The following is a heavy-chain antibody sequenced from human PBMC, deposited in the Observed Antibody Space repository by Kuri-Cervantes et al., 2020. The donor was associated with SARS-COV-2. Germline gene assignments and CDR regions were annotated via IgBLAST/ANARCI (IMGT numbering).Heavy chain of an antibody. D-gene: IGHD5/OR15-5a*01. CDR1: GFSFISFG. CDR2: IKQDGSEK. Sequence: GESLKISCAASGFSFISFGIHWVRQAPGKGLEWVANIKQDGSEKYYVDSVKGRFNIFRENAKNSLYLQMNSLRAEDTAVYYCSRAPPDGLRGHWYFDLWGRGTVVTVYS. CDR3: SRAPPDGLRGHWYFDL. J-gene: IGHJ2*01. V-gene: IGHV3-7*01.